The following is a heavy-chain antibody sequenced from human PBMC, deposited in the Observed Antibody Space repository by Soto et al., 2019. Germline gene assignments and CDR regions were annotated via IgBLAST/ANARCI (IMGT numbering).Heavy chain of an antibody. D-gene: IGHD2-2*01. J-gene: IGHJ1*01. CDR3: ASGAYCTTTRCGAEYFQH. Sequence: GGSLRLSCAASGFIFSSYGIHWVRQAPGKRLEWVAAIWFDGTNKYYADSVKGRFTISRDNSKNTLYLQMNSLRAEDTAVYYCASGAYCTTTRCGAEYFQHWGQGTLVTVSS. CDR2: IWFDGTNK. V-gene: IGHV3-33*01. CDR1: GFIFSSYG.